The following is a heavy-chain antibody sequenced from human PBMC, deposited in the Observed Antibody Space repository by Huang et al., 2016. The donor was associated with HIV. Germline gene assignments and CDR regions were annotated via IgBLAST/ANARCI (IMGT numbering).Heavy chain of an antibody. J-gene: IGHJ6*03. D-gene: IGHD3-3*02. Sequence: QVNLVQSGAEVRKPGSSVKVSCKASGGTFKKYAISWVRQAPGQGLEWMGAGIPLDGSAEYADKFQDRVTLTADGSTNTAYLELDRLTSEDTAVYYCAKVAAGQPFHFYYYMDAWGDGTTVIVSS. CDR3: AKVAAGQPFHFYYYMDA. CDR2: GIPLDGSA. V-gene: IGHV1-69*13. CDR1: GGTFKKYA.